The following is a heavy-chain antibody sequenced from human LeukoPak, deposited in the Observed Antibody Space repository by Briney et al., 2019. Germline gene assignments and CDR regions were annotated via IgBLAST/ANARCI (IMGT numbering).Heavy chain of an antibody. V-gene: IGHV4-59*08. J-gene: IGHJ5*02. D-gene: IGHD2-15*01. CDR1: GGSISSSL. CDR2: ISYSGST. Sequence: PSGTLSLTCTVSGGSISSSLWRWIRQPPGKGLEGIGYISYSGSTNYNPSLKSGVTISVDTSKNQFSLKLSSVTAADTAVYYCGRREGSGGSLHWFDPWGQGTLVTVSS. CDR3: GRREGSGGSLHWFDP.